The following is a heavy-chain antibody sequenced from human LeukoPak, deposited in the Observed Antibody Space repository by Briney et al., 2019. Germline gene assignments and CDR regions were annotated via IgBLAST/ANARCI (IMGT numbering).Heavy chain of an antibody. Sequence: GGSLRLSCVASGFTLSSYAMHWARQAPGKGLEWEAVISYDGSNKYYTDSVRGRFTISRDNSKNTLYLQMNSLRVEDTAVYYCARDRQYYGSGNLDVWGQGTTVTVPS. CDR3: ARDRQYYGSGNLDV. J-gene: IGHJ6*02. V-gene: IGHV3-30-3*01. CDR1: GFTLSSYA. CDR2: ISYDGSNK. D-gene: IGHD3-10*01.